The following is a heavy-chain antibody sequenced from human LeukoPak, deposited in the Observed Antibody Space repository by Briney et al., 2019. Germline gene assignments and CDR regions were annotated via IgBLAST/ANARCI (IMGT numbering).Heavy chain of an antibody. Sequence: PGGSLRLSCEASGFTFSSYWMSWVRQAPGKGLEWVSSISSSSSYIYYADSVKGRFTISRDNAKNSLYLQMNSLRAEDTAVYYCARDTSRTYYDFWSGYYISPFDYWGQGTLVTVSS. D-gene: IGHD3-3*01. CDR3: ARDTSRTYYDFWSGYYISPFDY. V-gene: IGHV3-21*01. CDR1: GFTFSSYW. J-gene: IGHJ4*02. CDR2: ISSSSSYI.